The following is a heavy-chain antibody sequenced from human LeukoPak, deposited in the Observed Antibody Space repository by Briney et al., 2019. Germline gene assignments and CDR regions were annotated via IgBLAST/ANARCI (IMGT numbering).Heavy chain of an antibody. CDR3: ARGDFWSGPADY. J-gene: IGHJ4*02. Sequence: PGGSLRLSCAASGFTFSSYAMSWVRQAPGKSLEWVSGIGGSGSRTYYADSVKGRFTISRDNSKNTLYLQMNSLRAEDTAVYYCARGDFWSGPADYWGQGTLVTVSS. D-gene: IGHD3-3*01. CDR1: GFTFSSYA. CDR2: IGGSGSRT. V-gene: IGHV3-23*01.